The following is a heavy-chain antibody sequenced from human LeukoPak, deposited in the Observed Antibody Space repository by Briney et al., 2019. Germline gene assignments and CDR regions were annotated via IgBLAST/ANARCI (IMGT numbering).Heavy chain of an antibody. V-gene: IGHV1-69*04. CDR2: IIPILDIV. CDR3: ARGAGSHYDY. CDR1: GYTFTSYD. D-gene: IGHD1-26*01. Sequence: ASVKVPCKASGYTFTSYDINWVRQATGQGLEWMGRIIPILDIVNYAQKLQGRVTITADKSTNTAYMELSSLRSEDTAVYYCARGAGSHYDYWGQGTLVTVSS. J-gene: IGHJ4*02.